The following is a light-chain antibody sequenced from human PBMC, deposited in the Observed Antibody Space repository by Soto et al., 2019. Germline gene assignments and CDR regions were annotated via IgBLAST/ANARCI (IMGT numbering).Light chain of an antibody. CDR1: SSDVGSYNL. J-gene: IGLJ1*01. CDR2: EGS. V-gene: IGLV2-23*01. CDR3: CSYAGSSTPYG. Sequence: QSVLTQPASVSGSPGQSITISCTGTSSDVGSYNLVSWYQQHPGKAPKLMIYEGSKRPSGVSNRFSGSKSGNTASLTISGLQAEDEGDYYCCSYAGSSTPYGFGTGTKLTVL.